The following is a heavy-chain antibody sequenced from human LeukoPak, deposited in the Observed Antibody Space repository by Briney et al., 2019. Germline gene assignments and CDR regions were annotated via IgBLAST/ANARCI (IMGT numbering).Heavy chain of an antibody. Sequence: GGSLRLSCVVSGFTFSDYWMHWVRQAPGKGLVWVSRMNTDGTRITYADSVKGRFTVSRDNAKNTLYLQMNSLRAEDTAIYYCVRESREIRFDHWGQGTPVTVSS. CDR3: VRESREIRFDH. D-gene: IGHD1-26*01. CDR1: GFTFSDYW. V-gene: IGHV3-74*01. J-gene: IGHJ4*02. CDR2: MNTDGTRI.